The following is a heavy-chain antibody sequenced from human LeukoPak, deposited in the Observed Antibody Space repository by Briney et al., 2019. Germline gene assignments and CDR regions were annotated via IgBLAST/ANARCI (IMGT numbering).Heavy chain of an antibody. CDR3: ARTSNWGSLDYFDY. Sequence: ASVKVSCKASGYTFTSYGISWVRQAPGQGLAWMGWISAYNGNTNYAQKLQGRVTMTTDTSTSTAYMELRSLRSDDTAVYYCARTSNWGSLDYFDYWGQGTLVTVSS. CDR2: ISAYNGNT. CDR1: GYTFTSYG. V-gene: IGHV1-18*01. J-gene: IGHJ4*02. D-gene: IGHD7-27*01.